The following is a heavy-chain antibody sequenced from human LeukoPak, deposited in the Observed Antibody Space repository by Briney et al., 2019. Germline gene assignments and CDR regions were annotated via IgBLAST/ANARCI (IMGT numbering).Heavy chain of an antibody. J-gene: IGHJ4*02. D-gene: IGHD2-15*01. CDR1: GGSISSYY. CDR3: ATRSTGVAATFDS. Sequence: KPSETLSLTCTVSGGSISSYYGSWIRQPPGEGLELIGYIYYSGNSNYNPSVKSRVTISADTSKNEFSLKLSSETAAHRAIYYCATRSTGVAATFDSWGQGALVTVSS. CDR2: IYYSGNS. V-gene: IGHV4-59*01.